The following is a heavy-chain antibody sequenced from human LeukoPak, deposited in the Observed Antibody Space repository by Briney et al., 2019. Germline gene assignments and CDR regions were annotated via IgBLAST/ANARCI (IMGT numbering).Heavy chain of an antibody. Sequence: ESLKISCEVSGHSFTNHWIGWVRQMPGKGLEWVGIINLGDSDTQYSPSFQGQVTISLDKSINTAYLQWRSLKASDTAMYYCTRRPYSGSPNWFDPWGQGTLVTVSS. CDR2: INLGDSDT. V-gene: IGHV5-51*01. J-gene: IGHJ5*02. CDR1: GHSFTNHW. D-gene: IGHD1-26*01. CDR3: TRRPYSGSPNWFDP.